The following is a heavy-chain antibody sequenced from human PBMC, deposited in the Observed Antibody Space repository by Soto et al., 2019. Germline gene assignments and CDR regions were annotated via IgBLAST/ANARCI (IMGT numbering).Heavy chain of an antibody. J-gene: IGHJ4*02. V-gene: IGHV1-69*13. D-gene: IGHD1-26*01. CDR1: GGTFSSYA. Sequence: ASVKVSCKASGGTFSSYAISWVRQAPGQGLEWMGGIIPIFGTANYAQKFQGRVTITADESTSTAYMELSSLRSEDTAVYYCARDQWELQPDYFDYWGQGTLVTVSS. CDR2: IIPIFGTA. CDR3: ARDQWELQPDYFDY.